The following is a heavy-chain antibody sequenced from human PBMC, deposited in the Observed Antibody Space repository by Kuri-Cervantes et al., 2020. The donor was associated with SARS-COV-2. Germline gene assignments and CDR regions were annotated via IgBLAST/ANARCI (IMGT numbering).Heavy chain of an antibody. CDR3: ARQMMSSITIFGVVITRNWFDP. D-gene: IGHD3-3*01. J-gene: IGHJ5*02. V-gene: IGHV4-39*01. Sequence: SETLSLTCTVSGGSISSSSYYWGWIRQPPGKGLEWIGSTYYSGSTYYNPSLKSRVTISVDTSKNQFSLKLSSVTAADTALYYCARQMMSSITIFGVVITRNWFDPWGQGTLVTDSS. CDR2: TYYSGST. CDR1: GGSISSSSYY.